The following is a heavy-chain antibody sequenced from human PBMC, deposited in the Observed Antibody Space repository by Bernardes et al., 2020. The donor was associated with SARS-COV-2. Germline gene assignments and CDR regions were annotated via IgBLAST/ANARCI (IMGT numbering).Heavy chain of an antibody. CDR2: IYHSGTT. V-gene: IGHV4-4*02. Sequence: SETLSLTCVVSGDSISSNQWWNWVRQPPGKGLEWIGEIYHSGTTKYNPSLKSRVNISLDKSKNQFSLKLTSVTAADTAVYYCAGTTVTAPFGNWGQGTLVTVAS. CDR1: GDSISSNQW. CDR3: AGTTVTAPFGN. J-gene: IGHJ4*02. D-gene: IGHD4-17*01.